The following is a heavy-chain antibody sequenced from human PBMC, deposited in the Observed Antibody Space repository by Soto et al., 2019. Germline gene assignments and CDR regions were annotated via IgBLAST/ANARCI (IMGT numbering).Heavy chain of an antibody. Sequence: PGGSLRLSCAASGFTFSSYAMHWVRQAPGKGLEWVAVIPYDGSNKYYADSVKGRFTISRDNSKNTLYLQMNSLRAEDTAVYYCARDEDVLMVYVTMDVWGQGTKVTV. CDR3: ARDEDVLMVYVTMDV. CDR2: IPYDGSNK. J-gene: IGHJ6*02. D-gene: IGHD2-8*01. V-gene: IGHV3-30-3*01. CDR1: GFTFSSYA.